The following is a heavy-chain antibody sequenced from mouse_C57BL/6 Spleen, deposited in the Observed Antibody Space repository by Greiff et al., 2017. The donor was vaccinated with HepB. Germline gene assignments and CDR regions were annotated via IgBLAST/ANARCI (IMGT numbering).Heavy chain of an antibody. J-gene: IGHJ3*01. CDR2: IDPSDSYT. CDR3: ARGNYSIFAY. D-gene: IGHD2-5*01. Sequence: QVQLKQPGAELVMPGASVKLSCKASGYTFTSYWMHWVKQRPGQGLEWIGEIDPSDSYTNYNQKFKGKSTLTVDKSSSTAYMQLSSLTSEDSAVYYCARGNYSIFAYWGQGTLVTVSA. V-gene: IGHV1-69*01. CDR1: GYTFTSYW.